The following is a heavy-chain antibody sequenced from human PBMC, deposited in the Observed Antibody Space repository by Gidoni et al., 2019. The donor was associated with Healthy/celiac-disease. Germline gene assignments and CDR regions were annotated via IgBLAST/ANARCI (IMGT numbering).Heavy chain of an antibody. CDR2: IIPIVGTA. J-gene: IGHJ6*02. CDR1: GGTVSSYP. D-gene: IGHD3-22*01. Sequence: QVQLVQSGAEVKKPGSSVNVTCKASGGTVSSYPISWVRQAPGQGLEWMGGIIPIVGTANYAQKFQGRVTITSDESTSTAYMVLSSLRSEDTAVYYCARGPDDSSGYTSYYYYGMDVWGQGTTVTVSS. CDR3: ARGPDDSSGYTSYYYYGMDV. V-gene: IGHV1-69*01.